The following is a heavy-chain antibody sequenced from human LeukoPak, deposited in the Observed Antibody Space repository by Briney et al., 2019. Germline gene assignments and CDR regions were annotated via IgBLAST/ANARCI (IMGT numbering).Heavy chain of an antibody. CDR3: ARHAYYSQFDP. Sequence: SETLSLTCTVSGGSISSYYWSWIRQPPGKGLEWIGYIYTSGSTNYNPSLKSRVTISVDTSKNQFSLKLSSVTAADTAVYYCARHAYYSQFDPWGQGTLVTVSS. CDR1: GGSISSYY. J-gene: IGHJ5*02. D-gene: IGHD2-21*01. V-gene: IGHV4-4*09. CDR2: IYTSGST.